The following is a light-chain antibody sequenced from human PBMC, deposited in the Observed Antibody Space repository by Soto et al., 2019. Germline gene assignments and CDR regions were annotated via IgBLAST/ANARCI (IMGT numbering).Light chain of an antibody. Sequence: DIQLTQSPSFLSASVGDRVIITCRASQGISSYLAWYQQKPGKAPKLLISAASTLQSGVPSRFSGSGSGTEFTLTISSLQPEDFATYYCQQLNVYPFTFGPGTKVDIK. CDR3: QQLNVYPFT. V-gene: IGKV1-9*01. J-gene: IGKJ3*01. CDR2: AAS. CDR1: QGISSY.